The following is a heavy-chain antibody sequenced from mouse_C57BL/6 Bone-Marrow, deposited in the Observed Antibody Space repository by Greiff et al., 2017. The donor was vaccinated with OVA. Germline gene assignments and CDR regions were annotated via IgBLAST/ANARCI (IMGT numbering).Heavy chain of an antibody. CDR3: ARDCLDYAMDY. CDR1: GYTFTDYY. Sequence: EVQLQQSGPELVKPGASVKISCKASGYTFTDYYMNWVKQSHGKSLEWIGDINPNNGGTSYNQKFKGKATLTVDKSSSTAYMELRSLTSEDSAVYYCARDCLDYAMDYWGQGTSVTVSS. D-gene: IGHD2-10*02. J-gene: IGHJ4*01. V-gene: IGHV1-26*01. CDR2: INPNNGGT.